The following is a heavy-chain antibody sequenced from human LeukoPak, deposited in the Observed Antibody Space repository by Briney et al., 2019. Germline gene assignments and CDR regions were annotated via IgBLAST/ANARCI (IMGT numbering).Heavy chain of an antibody. CDR3: ARDRNFYYYGSGSYPGTR. D-gene: IGHD3-10*01. J-gene: IGHJ4*02. Sequence: PGRSLRLSCAASGFTFSSYWMHWVRQAPGKGLVWVSRINSDGSSTSYADSVKGRFTISRDNAKNTLYLQMNSLRAEDTAVYYCARDRNFYYYGSGSYPGTRWGQGTLVTVSS. CDR1: GFTFSSYW. CDR2: INSDGSST. V-gene: IGHV3-74*01.